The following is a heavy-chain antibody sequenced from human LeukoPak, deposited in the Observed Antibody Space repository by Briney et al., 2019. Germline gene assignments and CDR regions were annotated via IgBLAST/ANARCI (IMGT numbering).Heavy chain of an antibody. CDR2: IYYSGST. D-gene: IGHD2-8*01. CDR3: ARDAGNGHDY. CDR1: GGSINSYY. V-gene: IGHV4-59*01. Sequence: SETLSLTCTVSGGSINSYYWSWIRQPPGKGLEWIGYIYYSGSTNYNPSLKSRVTISVDTSKNQFSLKLSSVTAADTAVYYCARDAGNGHDYWGQGTLVTVSS. J-gene: IGHJ4*02.